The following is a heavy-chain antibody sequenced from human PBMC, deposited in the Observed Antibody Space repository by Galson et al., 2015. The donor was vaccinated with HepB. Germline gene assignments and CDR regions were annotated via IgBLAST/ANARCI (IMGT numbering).Heavy chain of an antibody. J-gene: IGHJ6*02. V-gene: IGHV3-66*01. CDR2: IYSGGST. CDR1: GFTVSSNY. Sequence: SLRLSCAASGFTVSSNYMSWVRQAPGKGLEWVSVIYSGGSTYYADSVKGRFTISRDNSKNTLYLQMNSLRAEDTAVYYCARGGVQLWDYYYGMDVWGRGTTVTVSS. D-gene: IGHD5-18*01. CDR3: ARGGVQLWDYYYGMDV.